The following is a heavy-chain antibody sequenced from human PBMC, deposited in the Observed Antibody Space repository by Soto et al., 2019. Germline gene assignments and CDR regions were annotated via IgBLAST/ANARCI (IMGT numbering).Heavy chain of an antibody. D-gene: IGHD5-12*01. CDR2: IYPGDSDT. V-gene: IGHV5-51*01. CDR3: ASQEMATKNVDAFDI. Sequence: GESLKISCKGSGYSFTSYWIGWVRQMPGKGLEWMGIIYPGDSDTRYSPSFQGQGTISADKSISTAYLQWSSLKASDTAMYYCASQEMATKNVDAFDIWGQGTMVTVSS. J-gene: IGHJ3*02. CDR1: GYSFTSYW.